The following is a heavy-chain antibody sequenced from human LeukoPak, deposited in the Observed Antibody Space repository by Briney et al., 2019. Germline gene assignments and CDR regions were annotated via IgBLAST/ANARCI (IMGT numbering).Heavy chain of an antibody. Sequence: ASVKVSCKVSGYTLTELSMHWVRQAPGKGLEWMGGSDPEDGETIYAQKFQGRVTMTEDTSTDTAYMELSSLRSEDTAVYYCATAQYYYGSGSYYLVYWGQGTLVTVSS. D-gene: IGHD3-10*01. CDR3: ATAQYYYGSGSYYLVY. CDR2: SDPEDGET. V-gene: IGHV1-24*01. CDR1: GYTLTELS. J-gene: IGHJ4*02.